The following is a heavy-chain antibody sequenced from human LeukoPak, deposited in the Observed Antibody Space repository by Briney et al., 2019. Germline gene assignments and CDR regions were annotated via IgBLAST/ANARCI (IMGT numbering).Heavy chain of an antibody. CDR1: GYHFINYR. J-gene: IGHJ6*03. CDR3: AKVNKTRSVRYYYYHYMDV. V-gene: IGHV5-51*01. D-gene: IGHD3-10*01. Sequence: GEPLKISFQASGYHFINYRIAWVRQVPRKGLEWMGIISPDDYEVTYSPSFQGQVTISAYKSINTAYLQWGSLQASDTAMYFCAKVNKTRSVRYYYYHYMDVWGTGTTVTVSS. CDR2: ISPDDYEV.